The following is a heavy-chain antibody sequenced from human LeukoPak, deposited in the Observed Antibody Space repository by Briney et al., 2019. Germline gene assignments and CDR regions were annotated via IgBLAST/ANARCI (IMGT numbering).Heavy chain of an antibody. CDR2: FDPEDGET. V-gene: IGHV1-24*01. Sequence: ASVKVSCKASGGTFSSYAISWVRQAPGKGLEWMGGFDPEDGETIYAQKFQGRVTMTEDTSTDTAYMELSSLRSEDTAVYNCATDGLVTDAFDIWGQGTMVTVSS. CDR3: ATDGLVTDAFDI. D-gene: IGHD2-21*02. CDR1: GGTFSSYA. J-gene: IGHJ3*02.